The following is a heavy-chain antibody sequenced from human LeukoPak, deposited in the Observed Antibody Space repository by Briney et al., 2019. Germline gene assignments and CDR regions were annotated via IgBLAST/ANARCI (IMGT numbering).Heavy chain of an antibody. J-gene: IGHJ4*02. D-gene: IGHD3-3*01. CDR3: ARGGIFGVVITPYYFDY. CDR1: GVSISSFY. Sequence: SETLSLTCTVSGVSISSFYWNWIRQPPGKGLEWIGRIYTSGSTIYNPSLKSRVTMSVHTSKNQFSLQLSSVTAAETAVYYCARGGIFGVVITPYYFDYWGQGTLVTVSS. V-gene: IGHV4-4*07. CDR2: IYTSGST.